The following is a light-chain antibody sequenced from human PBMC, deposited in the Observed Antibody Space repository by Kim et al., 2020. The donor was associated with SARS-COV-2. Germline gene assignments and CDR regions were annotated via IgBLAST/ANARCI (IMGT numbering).Light chain of an antibody. CDR1: QSINRS. CDR2: DAY. Sequence: RSLSPGERATLSCRASQSINRSLAWYQQRPGQAPRLLIFDAYHRATGIPARFSGSGSGTDFTLTISSLEPEDFAVYYCQQRDNWTFGQGTKVDIK. J-gene: IGKJ1*01. CDR3: QQRDNWT. V-gene: IGKV3-11*01.